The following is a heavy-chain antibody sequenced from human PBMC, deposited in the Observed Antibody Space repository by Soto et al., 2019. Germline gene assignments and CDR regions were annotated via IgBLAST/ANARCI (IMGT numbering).Heavy chain of an antibody. D-gene: IGHD1-26*01. CDR2: ITDTGGDS. V-gene: IGHV3-23*01. CDR1: GFTFGSRA. J-gene: IGHJ4*02. Sequence: EVQLLVSGGDLVQPGGSLRLSCVASGFTFGSRAMSWVRQAPGEGLEWVSTITDTGGDSKSADSVRGRFAISRDNSRNTLYLQMSSLRAEDSAVYYCARSGNYRLDYWGQGTLVTVSS. CDR3: ARSGNYRLDY.